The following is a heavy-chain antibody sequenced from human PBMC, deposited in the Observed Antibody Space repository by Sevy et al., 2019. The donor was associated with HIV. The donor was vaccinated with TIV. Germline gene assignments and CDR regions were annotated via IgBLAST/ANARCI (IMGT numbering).Heavy chain of an antibody. Sequence: GGSLRLSCAASVFTFSSYVMHWVRQAPGKGLEWVAFIRYDGSNKYYADSVKGRFTISRDNSKNTLYLQMNSLRAEDTAVYYCAKEPYYYGSGSFITLFDYWGQGTLVTVSS. V-gene: IGHV3-30*02. J-gene: IGHJ4*02. D-gene: IGHD3-10*01. CDR1: VFTFSSYV. CDR2: IRYDGSNK. CDR3: AKEPYYYGSGSFITLFDY.